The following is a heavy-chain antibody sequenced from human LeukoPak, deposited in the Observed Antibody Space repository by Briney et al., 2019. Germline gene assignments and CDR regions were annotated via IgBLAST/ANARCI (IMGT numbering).Heavy chain of an antibody. J-gene: IGHJ4*02. D-gene: IGHD5-24*01. V-gene: IGHV1-69*04. Sequence: SVKVSCKASGGTFSSYAIIWVRQAPGQGLEWMGRIIPILGIANYAQKFQGRVTITADKSTSTAYMELSSLRSEDTAVYYCARGKLRRDGYNDFDYWGQGTLVTVSS. CDR2: IIPILGIA. CDR3: ARGKLRRDGYNDFDY. CDR1: GGTFSSYA.